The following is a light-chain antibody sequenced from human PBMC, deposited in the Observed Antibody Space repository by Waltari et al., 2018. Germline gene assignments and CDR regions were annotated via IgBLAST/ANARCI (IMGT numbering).Light chain of an antibody. CDR3: QQYSKWPPLT. V-gene: IGKV3-15*01. J-gene: IGKJ4*01. CDR2: GAS. Sequence: EIVMTQSPAILSVSPGEGATLSCRASQSISSNLAWYQHKPGQAPRLLIYGASTRATGIPDKFTGSGSGIEFSLTISSLQPEDFAIYYCQQYSKWPPLTFGGGTRVEI. CDR1: QSISSN.